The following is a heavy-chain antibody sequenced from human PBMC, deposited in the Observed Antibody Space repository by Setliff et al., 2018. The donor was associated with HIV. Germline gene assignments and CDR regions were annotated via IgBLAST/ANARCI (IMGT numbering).Heavy chain of an antibody. CDR2: IHYSGST. J-gene: IGHJ3*02. CDR3: ARVDRVESAFDI. V-gene: IGHV4-59*11. CDR1: GGSIRSH. Sequence: SETLSLTCSVSGGSIRSHWSWIRQPPGKGLEWVGYIHYSGSTKYHSSLKRRVTMSIDTSKNQSSLKLSSATAADTAIYYCARVDRVESAFDIWGQGAMVTVSS. D-gene: IGHD2-15*01.